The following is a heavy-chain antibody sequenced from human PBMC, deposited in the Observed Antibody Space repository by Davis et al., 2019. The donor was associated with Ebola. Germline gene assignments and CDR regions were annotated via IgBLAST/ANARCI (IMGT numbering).Heavy chain of an antibody. V-gene: IGHV3-48*02. J-gene: IGHJ5*02. CDR1: GFTFSSYS. CDR3: ASKYCSGGSCYP. D-gene: IGHD2-15*01. CDR2: ISSSGSTI. Sequence: GESLKISCAASGFTFSSYSMNWVRQAPGKGLEWVSYISSSGSTIYYADSVKGRFTISRDNAKNSLYLQMNSLRDEDTAVYYCASKYCSGGSCYPWGQGTLVTVSS.